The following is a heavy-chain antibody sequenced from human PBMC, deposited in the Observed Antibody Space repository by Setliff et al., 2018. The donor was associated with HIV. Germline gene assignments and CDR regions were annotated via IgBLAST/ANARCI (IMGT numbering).Heavy chain of an antibody. V-gene: IGHV4-59*01. J-gene: IGHJ4*02. CDR2: IYYSGNT. Sequence: NPSETLSLTCTVSGAYISSYYWSWIRQPPGKGLEWIGDIYYSGNTHFNPSLKSRVTISLDTSKNQVFLKLTSVTAADTAVYYCARPQRGLGGGSHFDYWGRGTLVTVSS. CDR3: ARPQRGLGGGSHFDY. D-gene: IGHD3-16*01. CDR1: GAYISSYY.